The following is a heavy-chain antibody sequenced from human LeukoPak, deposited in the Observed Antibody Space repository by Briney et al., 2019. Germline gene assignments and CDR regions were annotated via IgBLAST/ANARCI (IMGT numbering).Heavy chain of an antibody. CDR1: GGTFSSYA. J-gene: IGHJ4*02. V-gene: IGHV1-69*13. D-gene: IGHD2-21*02. Sequence: ASVKVSCKASGGTFSSYAISWVRQAPGQGLEWMGGIIPIFGTANYAQKFQGRVTITADESTSTAYMELSSLRSEDTAVYYCARGKLAYCGGDCYSTFDYWGQGTLVTVSS. CDR2: IIPIFGTA. CDR3: ARGKLAYCGGDCYSTFDY.